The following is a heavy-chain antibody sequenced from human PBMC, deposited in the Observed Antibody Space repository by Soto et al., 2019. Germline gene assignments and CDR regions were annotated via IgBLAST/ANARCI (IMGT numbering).Heavy chain of an antibody. V-gene: IGHV1-8*01. D-gene: IGHD2-8*02. CDR2: MNPDTGNT. CDR1: GYTFTSYD. CDR3: ARGPRYWRFDS. Sequence: QVQLVQSGAEVKKPGASVKVSCKASGYTFTSYDFNWVRQATGQGLEWMGWMNPDTGNTGYAQKFQGRVTMTRDTPTSTAYMDPRSLNSDDTAVYYSARGPRYWRFDSWVQGTLVTVSS. J-gene: IGHJ4*02.